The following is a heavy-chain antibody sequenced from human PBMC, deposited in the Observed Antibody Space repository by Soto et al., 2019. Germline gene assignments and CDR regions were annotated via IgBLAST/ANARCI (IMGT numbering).Heavy chain of an antibody. CDR3: AGRLYYYYYGMDV. V-gene: IGHV4-59*01. CDR1: GGSIISYY. CDR2: IYYSGST. D-gene: IGHD1-26*01. Sequence: SETLSHTCTVSGGSIISYYWSWIRQPPGKGLEWIGYIYYSGSTNYNPSLKSRVTISVDTSKNQFSLKLSSVTAADTAVYYCAGRLYYYYYGMDVWGQGTTVTVSS. J-gene: IGHJ6*02.